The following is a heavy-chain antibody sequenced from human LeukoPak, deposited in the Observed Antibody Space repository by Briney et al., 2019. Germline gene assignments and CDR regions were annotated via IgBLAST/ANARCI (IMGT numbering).Heavy chain of an antibody. J-gene: IGHJ4*02. CDR3: ARDYRRYYYGSHDY. V-gene: IGHV3-48*04. CDR2: ISSSSSTI. D-gene: IGHD3-10*01. Sequence: GGSLRLSCAASGFTFSSYAMSWVRQAPGKGLEWVSYISSSSSTIYYADSVKGRFTISRDNAKNSLYLQMNSLRAEDTAVYYCARDYRRYYYGSHDYWGQGTLVTVSS. CDR1: GFTFSSYA.